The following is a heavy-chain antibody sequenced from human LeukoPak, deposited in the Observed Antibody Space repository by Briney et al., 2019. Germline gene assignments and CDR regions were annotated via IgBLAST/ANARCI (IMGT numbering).Heavy chain of an antibody. Sequence: SETLSLTCTVSGGSISSYYWSWIRQPAGKGLEWIGRIYTSGSTNYNPSLKSRVTMSVDTSKNQFSLKLSSVIAADTAVYYCARSFTSYYDFWSGYEPAVNWFDPWGQGTLVTVSS. J-gene: IGHJ5*02. CDR3: ARSFTSYYDFWSGYEPAVNWFDP. D-gene: IGHD3-3*01. CDR1: GGSISSYY. V-gene: IGHV4-4*07. CDR2: IYTSGST.